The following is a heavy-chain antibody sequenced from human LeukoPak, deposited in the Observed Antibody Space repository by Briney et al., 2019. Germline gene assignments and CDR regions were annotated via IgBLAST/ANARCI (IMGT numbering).Heavy chain of an antibody. CDR3: AKGQWFGELLGFDY. J-gene: IGHJ4*02. CDR2: ISYDGTNK. Sequence: GGSLRLSCAASGFTFSSFGMHWVRQAPGKGLDWVTLISYDGTNKYYADSVKGRFTISRDNSKNTLYLQMSSLRPEDTAVYYCAKGQWFGELLGFDYRGQGTLVTVSS. D-gene: IGHD3-10*01. V-gene: IGHV3-30*18. CDR1: GFTFSSFG.